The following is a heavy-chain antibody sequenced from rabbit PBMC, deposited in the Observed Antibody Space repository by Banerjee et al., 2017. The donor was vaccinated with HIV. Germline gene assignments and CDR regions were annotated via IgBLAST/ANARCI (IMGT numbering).Heavy chain of an antibody. V-gene: IGHV1S45*01. CDR2: INSSSGNT. Sequence: QEQLVESGGDLVKPGASLTLTCTASGFSFSSVYDMCWVRQPPGKGLEWIACINSSSGNTVYARWAKGRFTISKTSSTTVTLQMTSLTAADTATYFCARDAGGDGYSNDLWGPGTLVTVS. CDR3: ARDAGGDGYSNDL. CDR1: GFSFSSVYD. D-gene: IGHD7-1*01. J-gene: IGHJ4*01.